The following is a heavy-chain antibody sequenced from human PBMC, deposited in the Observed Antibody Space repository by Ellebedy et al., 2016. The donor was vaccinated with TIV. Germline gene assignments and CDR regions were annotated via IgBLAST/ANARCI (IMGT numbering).Heavy chain of an antibody. J-gene: IGHJ6*02. CDR1: GYTFTSYS. Sequence: AASVKVSCKASGYTFTSYSISWVRQAPGQGLEWMGWISAYNGNTNYAQKLQGRVTMTTDTSTSTAYMELRSLRSDDTAVYFCARYSGSGTYYRNGMDVWGQGTTVTVSS. V-gene: IGHV1-18*01. CDR2: ISAYNGNT. D-gene: IGHD3-10*01. CDR3: ARYSGSGTYYRNGMDV.